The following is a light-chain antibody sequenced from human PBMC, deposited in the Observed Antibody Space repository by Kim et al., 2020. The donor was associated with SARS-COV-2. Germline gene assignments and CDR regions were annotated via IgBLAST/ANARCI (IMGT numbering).Light chain of an antibody. Sequence: QRVTISCSGSSSNIGSNHVYWYQQSPGTAPKVLVYSNDHRPSGVPDRFSGSKSGTSDSLAISGLRSEDEADYYCAAWDDSLRGRVFGGGTKVTVL. CDR1: SSNIGSNH. CDR2: SND. CDR3: AAWDDSLRGRV. V-gene: IGLV1-47*02. J-gene: IGLJ3*02.